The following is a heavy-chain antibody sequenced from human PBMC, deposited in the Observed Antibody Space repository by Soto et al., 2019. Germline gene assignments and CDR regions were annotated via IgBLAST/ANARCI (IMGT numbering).Heavy chain of an antibody. Sequence: GASVKVSCKASGYTFTSYAMHWVRQAPGQRLEWMGWINAGNGNTKYSQKFQGRVTITRDTSASTAYMELSSLRSEDTAVYYCARSLFYSRIQYYFDYWGQGTLVTVS. CDR1: GYTFTSYA. CDR2: INAGNGNT. V-gene: IGHV1-3*01. CDR3: ARSLFYSRIQYYFDY. D-gene: IGHD6-13*01. J-gene: IGHJ4*02.